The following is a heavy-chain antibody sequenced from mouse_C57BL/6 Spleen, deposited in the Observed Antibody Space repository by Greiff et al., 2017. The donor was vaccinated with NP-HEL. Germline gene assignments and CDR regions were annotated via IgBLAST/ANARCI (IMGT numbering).Heavy chain of an antibody. J-gene: IGHJ4*01. Sequence: VQLQESGAELVRPGASVTLSCKASGYTFTDYEMHWVKQTPVHGLEWIGAIDPETGGTAYNQKFKGKAILTADKSSSTAYMELRSLTSEDSAVYYCTSLLRSFFYAMDYWGQGTSVTVSS. D-gene: IGHD1-1*01. CDR3: TSLLRSFFYAMDY. CDR2: IDPETGGT. CDR1: GYTFTDYE. V-gene: IGHV1-15*01.